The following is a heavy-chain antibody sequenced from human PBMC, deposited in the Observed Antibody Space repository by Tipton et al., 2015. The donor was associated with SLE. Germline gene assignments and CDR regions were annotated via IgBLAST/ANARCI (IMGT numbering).Heavy chain of an antibody. Sequence: QTGPEVKKPGSSVKVSCKASGGTFSGYTITWVRQAPGQGLEWMGWISAYNGIINYAQKLQGRVTMTTDTSTTTAYMDLMSLRSDDTAVYHCARVDTSGWYSVDYWGQGTLVTVSS. V-gene: IGHV1-18*01. CDR2: ISAYNGII. D-gene: IGHD6-19*01. CDR1: GGTFSGYT. CDR3: ARVDTSGWYSVDY. J-gene: IGHJ4*02.